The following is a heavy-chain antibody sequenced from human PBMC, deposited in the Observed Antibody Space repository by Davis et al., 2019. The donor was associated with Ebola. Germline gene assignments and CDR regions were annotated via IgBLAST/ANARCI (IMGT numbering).Heavy chain of an antibody. CDR1: GFTFSLYA. Sequence: PGGSLRLSCEASGFTFSLYAMSWVRQAPGKGLEWVSAIGARGGTTYYADSVKGRFTISRDNSKNTLFLQMSSLRAEDTALCYCAKDLEIRELIFYFDSWGQGTLVTVSA. CDR3: AKDLEIRELIFYFDS. J-gene: IGHJ4*02. V-gene: IGHV3-23*01. D-gene: IGHD1-1*01. CDR2: IGARGGTT.